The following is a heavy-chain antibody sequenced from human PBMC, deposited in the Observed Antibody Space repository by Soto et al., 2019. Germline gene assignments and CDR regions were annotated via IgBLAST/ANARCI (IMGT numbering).Heavy chain of an antibody. CDR3: ARVSRYYYDSSSYQIGDY. D-gene: IGHD3-22*01. CDR2: SSYGGIT. V-gene: IGHV4-59*01. Sequence: SETLSLTCTVSDGSISDYYWSWIRHSPEKGLEYIAYSSYGGITNLNPALNSRVTISIDTSKNQFSLKVTSLTAADTAVYYCARVSRYYYDSSSYQIGDYWGQGTRVTVSS. J-gene: IGHJ4*02. CDR1: DGSISDYY.